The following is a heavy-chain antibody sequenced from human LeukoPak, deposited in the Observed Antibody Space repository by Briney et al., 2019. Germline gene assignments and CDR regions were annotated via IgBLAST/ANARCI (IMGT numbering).Heavy chain of an antibody. Sequence: KPSETLSLTCAVYGGSFSGYYWSWIRQPPGKGLEWIGEINHSGSTNYNPSLKSRVTISVDTSKNQFSLKLSSVTAADTAVYYCARGLRKQLGWFDPWGQGTLVTVSS. CDR1: GGSFSGYY. D-gene: IGHD6-6*01. J-gene: IGHJ5*02. V-gene: IGHV4-34*01. CDR2: INHSGST. CDR3: ARGLRKQLGWFDP.